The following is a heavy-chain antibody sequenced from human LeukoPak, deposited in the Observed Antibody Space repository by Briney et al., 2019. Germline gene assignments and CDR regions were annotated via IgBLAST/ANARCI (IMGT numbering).Heavy chain of an antibody. CDR2: IKEDGGAT. V-gene: IGHV3-7*04. CDR3: ATDQRYAFDY. D-gene: IGHD3-9*01. CDR1: GFTFSTYW. J-gene: IGHJ4*02. Sequence: GGSLRLSCAASGFTFSTYWMTWVRQAPGKGPEWVANIKEDGGATYYVDSVKGRVTISRDDGKNTLYLHMNSLRDDDTAVYYCATDQRYAFDYWGQGILVTVSS.